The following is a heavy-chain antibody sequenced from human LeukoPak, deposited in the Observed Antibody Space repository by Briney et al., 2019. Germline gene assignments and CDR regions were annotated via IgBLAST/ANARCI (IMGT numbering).Heavy chain of an antibody. V-gene: IGHV4-59*08. CDR3: AGFDSGYSY. D-gene: IGHD5-12*01. CDR1: GGSISSYY. Sequence: SETLSLTCTVSGGSISSYYWSWIRQPPGKGLEWIGYIYYSGSTNYNPSLKSRVTISVDTSKNQFSLKLSSVTAADTPVYYCAGFDSGYSYGGQGTLVTVSS. CDR2: IYYSGST. J-gene: IGHJ4*02.